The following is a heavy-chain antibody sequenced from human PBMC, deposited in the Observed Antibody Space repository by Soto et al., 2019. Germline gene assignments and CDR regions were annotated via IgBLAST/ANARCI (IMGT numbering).Heavy chain of an antibody. CDR2: IKQDGSEK. CDR3: ARATSVGAY. Sequence: EVQLVESGGDLVQPGGSLRLSCAASGFAFSGYWMSWVRQAPGKGLEGVANIKQDGSEKYYVDSVKGRFTISRDNAKNSLYLQMNSLRVEHTAVYYCARATSVGAYWGQGTRVTVSS. J-gene: IGHJ4*02. D-gene: IGHD1-26*01. CDR1: GFAFSGYW. V-gene: IGHV3-7*01.